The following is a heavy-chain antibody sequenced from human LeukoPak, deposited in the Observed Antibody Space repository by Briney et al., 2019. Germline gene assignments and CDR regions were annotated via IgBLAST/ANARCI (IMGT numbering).Heavy chain of an antibody. Sequence: SETLSLTCTVSGDSISNYYWNWIRQHAGERLEWLGRISTGGSPTYNPSLKSRITMSLDTSKNQFSLKLNSVTATAPPVYSWGGSLSGGVVVYDGWGLGTLVTVSS. CDR2: ISTGGSP. CDR1: GDSISNYY. V-gene: IGHV4-4*07. CDR3: GGSLSGGVVVYDG. J-gene: IGHJ4*02. D-gene: IGHD3-16*02.